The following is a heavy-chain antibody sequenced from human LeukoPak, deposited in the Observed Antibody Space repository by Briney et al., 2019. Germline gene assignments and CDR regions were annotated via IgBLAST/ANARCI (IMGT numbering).Heavy chain of an antibody. J-gene: IGHJ4*02. V-gene: IGHV4-39*01. CDR1: GGSISSSSYY. CDR2: IYYSGST. CDR3: ASSVVPAAPNDYYFDY. D-gene: IGHD2-2*01. Sequence: PSETLSLTCTVSGGSISSSSYYWGWIRQPPGKGLGWIGSIYYSGSTYYNPSLKSRVTISVDTSKNQFSLKLSSVTAADTAVYYCASSVVPAAPNDYYFDYWGQGTLVTVSS.